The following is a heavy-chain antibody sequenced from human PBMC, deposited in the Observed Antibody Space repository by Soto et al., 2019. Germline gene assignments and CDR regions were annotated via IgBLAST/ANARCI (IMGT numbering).Heavy chain of an antibody. CDR2: ISAYNGNT. D-gene: IGHD1-1*01. CDR1: GYTFTSYG. V-gene: IGHV1-18*04. CDR3: ARVGSSPHTTNRFDP. J-gene: IGHJ5*02. Sequence: ASVKVSCKASGYTFTSYGISWVRQAPGQGLEWMGWISAYNGNTNYAQKLQGRVTMTTDTSTSTAYMELRSLRSDDTAVYYCARVGSSPHTTNRFDPWGQGTLVGVS.